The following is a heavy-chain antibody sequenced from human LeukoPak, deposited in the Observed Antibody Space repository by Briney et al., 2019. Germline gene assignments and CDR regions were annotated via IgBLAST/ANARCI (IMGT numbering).Heavy chain of an antibody. J-gene: IGHJ6*03. CDR2: ISHLGASN. Sequence: SETLSLTCDVSGYSISHGYSWVWVRQPPGKGLEWIGSISHLGASNYKSSKSSLKSRVTMSVDTSKNQFSLRLNSVTAADTAVYFCPRGLDISRPDYVDVWGNGTTDTVSS. CDR3: PRGLDISRPDYVDV. CDR1: GYSISHGYS. D-gene: IGHD5-12*01. V-gene: IGHV4-38-2*01.